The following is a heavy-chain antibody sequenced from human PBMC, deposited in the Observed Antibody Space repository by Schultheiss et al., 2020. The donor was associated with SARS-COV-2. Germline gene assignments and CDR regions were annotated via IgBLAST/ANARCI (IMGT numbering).Heavy chain of an antibody. D-gene: IGHD5-24*01. J-gene: IGHJ6*02. V-gene: IGHV3-15*05. Sequence: GGSLRLSCAASGFTFRIAWLTWVRQAPGKGLEWVGRIKSKTDGGTTDYAAPVKGRFTISRDDSKNTLYLQMNSLRAEDTAVYYCARAGQLGYGMDVWGQGTTVTVSS. CDR1: GFTFRIAW. CDR2: IKSKTDGGTT. CDR3: ARAGQLGYGMDV.